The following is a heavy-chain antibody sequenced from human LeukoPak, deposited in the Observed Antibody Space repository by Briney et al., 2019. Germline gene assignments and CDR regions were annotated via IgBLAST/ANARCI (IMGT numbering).Heavy chain of an antibody. V-gene: IGHV4-59*12. D-gene: IGHD1-14*01. CDR1: GGSISSYY. Sequence: SETLSLTCTVSGGSISSYYWSWIRQPPGKGLEWIGYIYYSGSTNYNPSLKSRVTISVDTSKNQFSLKLSSVTAADTAVYCCARDVRNSDSWGQGTLVTVSS. J-gene: IGHJ4*02. CDR2: IYYSGST. CDR3: ARDVRNSDS.